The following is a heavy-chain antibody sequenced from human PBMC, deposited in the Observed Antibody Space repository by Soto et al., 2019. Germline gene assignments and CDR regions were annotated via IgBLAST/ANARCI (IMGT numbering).Heavy chain of an antibody. CDR1: GGTISNYA. CDR3: ASHGLYDTSGYYLK. CDR2: IIPIFPTS. D-gene: IGHD3-22*01. V-gene: IGHV1-69*13. J-gene: IGHJ4*02. Sequence: ASVKVSCKASGGTISNYAISWVRQAPGQGLEWMGGIIPIFPTSNYAQKFQGRVTITADESTSTAYMELSTLRSDDTAVFYCASHGLYDTSGYYLKWGQGTLVTVSS.